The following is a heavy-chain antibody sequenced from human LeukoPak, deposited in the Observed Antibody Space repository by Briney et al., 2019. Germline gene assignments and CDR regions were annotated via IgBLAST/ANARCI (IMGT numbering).Heavy chain of an antibody. V-gene: IGHV3-21*01. CDR3: ARDAPSGSYYPLYFDY. CDR1: GFTFSSYS. Sequence: GGSLRLSCAASGFTFSSYSMNWVRQAPGKGLEWVSSISSSSSYIYYADSVKGRFTISRDNAKNSLYLQMNSLRAEDTAVYYCARDAPSGSYYPLYFDYWGQGTLVTVSS. J-gene: IGHJ4*02. CDR2: ISSSSSYI. D-gene: IGHD3-10*01.